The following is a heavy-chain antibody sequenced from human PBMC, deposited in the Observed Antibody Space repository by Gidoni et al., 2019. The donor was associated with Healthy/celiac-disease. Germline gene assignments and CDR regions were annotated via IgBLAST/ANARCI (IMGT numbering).Heavy chain of an antibody. Sequence: QVQLQQWGAGLLKPSETLSLTCAVYGGSFSGYYWIWIRQPPGKGLEWIGEINHSGSTNYNPSLKSRVTISVDTSKNQFSLKLSSVTAADTAVYYCARDDYYGSGPWFDPWGQGTLVTVSS. J-gene: IGHJ5*02. CDR3: ARDDYYGSGPWFDP. D-gene: IGHD3-10*01. V-gene: IGHV4-34*01. CDR1: GGSFSGYY. CDR2: INHSGST.